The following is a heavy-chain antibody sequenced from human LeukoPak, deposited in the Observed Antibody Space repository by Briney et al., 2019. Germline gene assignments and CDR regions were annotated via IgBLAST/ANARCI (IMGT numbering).Heavy chain of an antibody. CDR2: IYARGTT. V-gene: IGHV4-4*09. D-gene: IGHD3-10*01. J-gene: IGHJ6*03. CDR1: GDSISSDY. Sequence: PSETLSLTCTVSGDSISSDYWTWIRQPPGMGLEWSGYIYARGTTSYNPSLKSRVTISLDTSKTQFSLSLSSVTAADTAVYYCARGPYYYMDVWGIGTTVTVSS. CDR3: ARGPYYYMDV.